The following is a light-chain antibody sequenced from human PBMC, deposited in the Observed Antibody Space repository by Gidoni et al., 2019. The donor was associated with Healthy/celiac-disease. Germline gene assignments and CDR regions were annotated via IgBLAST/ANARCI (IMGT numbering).Light chain of an antibody. CDR1: SSNIGAGYD. J-gene: IGLJ2*01. CDR2: GNS. CDR3: QSYDSSLSGVV. V-gene: IGLV1-40*01. Sequence: QSVLTPPHSVSGAPGQRVTISCTGSSSNIGAGYDVHWYQQLPGPAPKLLIYGNSNRPSGVPDRFSGSKSGTSASLAITGLQAEDEADYYCQSYDSSLSGVVFGGGTKLTVL.